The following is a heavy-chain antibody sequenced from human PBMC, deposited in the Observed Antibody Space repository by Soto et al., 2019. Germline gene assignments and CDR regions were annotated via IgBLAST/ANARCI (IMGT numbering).Heavy chain of an antibody. V-gene: IGHV3-23*01. Sequence: GGSLRLSCAASGFTFSSYAMSWVRQAPGKGLEWVSAISGSGGSKYYADSVKGRFTISRDNSKNMLYLQMNSLRAEDTAVYYCAKGDDILTGYYLYYFDYWGQGTLVTVSS. CDR1: GFTFSSYA. CDR2: ISGSGGSK. CDR3: AKGDDILTGYYLYYFDY. J-gene: IGHJ4*02. D-gene: IGHD3-9*01.